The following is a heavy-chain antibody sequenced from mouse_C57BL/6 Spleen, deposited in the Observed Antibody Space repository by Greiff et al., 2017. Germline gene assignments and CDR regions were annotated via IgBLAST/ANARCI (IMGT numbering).Heavy chain of an antibody. D-gene: IGHD1-1*01. CDR2: IDPANGNT. J-gene: IGHJ4*01. Sequence: VQLKQSVAELVRPGASVKLSCTASGFNIKNTYMHWVKQRPEQGLEWIGRIDPANGNTKYAPKFQGKATITADTSSNTAYLQLSSLTSEDTAIYYGARINYYGSSHAMDYWGQGTSVTVSS. CDR1: GFNIKNTY. CDR3: ARINYYGSSHAMDY. V-gene: IGHV14-3*01.